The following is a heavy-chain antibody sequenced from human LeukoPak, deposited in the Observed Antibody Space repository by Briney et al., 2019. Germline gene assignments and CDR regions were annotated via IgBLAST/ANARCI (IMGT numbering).Heavy chain of an antibody. CDR3: AREGVDSSWEAYGY. CDR2: ISSSSTI. Sequence: GGSLRLSCAASGFTFSSYSMNWVRQAPGKGLEWVSYISSSSTIYYADSVKGRFTISRDNAKNSLYLQMNSLRAEDTAVYYCAREGVDSSWEAYGYWGQGTLVTVSS. D-gene: IGHD6-13*01. CDR1: GFTFSSYS. J-gene: IGHJ4*02. V-gene: IGHV3-48*04.